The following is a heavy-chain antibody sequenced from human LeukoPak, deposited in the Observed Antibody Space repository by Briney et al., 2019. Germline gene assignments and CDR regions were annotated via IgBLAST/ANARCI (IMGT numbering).Heavy chain of an antibody. CDR2: IYYSGSA. CDR3: ARVEMPTTIFDY. Sequence: KPSETLSLTCTVSGGSISNYYWSWIRQPPGKGLEWIGYIYYSGSANYNPSLKSRVTISVDTSKNQFSLKLSSVTAADTAVYYCARVEMPTTIFDYWGQGALVTVSS. V-gene: IGHV4-59*01. J-gene: IGHJ4*02. D-gene: IGHD5-24*01. CDR1: GGSISNYY.